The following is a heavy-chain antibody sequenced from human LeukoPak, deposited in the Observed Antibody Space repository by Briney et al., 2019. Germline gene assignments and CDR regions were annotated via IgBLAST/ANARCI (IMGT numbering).Heavy chain of an antibody. CDR2: IRSKAYGGTT. CDR3: TRDTHPNYDFWSGYHYCYGMDV. J-gene: IGHJ6*02. V-gene: IGHV3-49*03. D-gene: IGHD3-3*01. CDR1: GFTFGDYA. Sequence: GGSLRLSCTASGFTFGDYAMSWFRQAPGKGLERVGFIRSKAYGGTTEYAASVKGRFTISRDDSKSIAYLQMNSLKTEDTAVYYCTRDTHPNYDFWSGYHYCYGMDVWGQGTTVTVSS.